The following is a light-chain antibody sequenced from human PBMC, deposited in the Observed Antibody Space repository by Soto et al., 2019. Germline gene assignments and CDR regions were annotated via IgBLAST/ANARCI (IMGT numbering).Light chain of an antibody. Sequence: DIQMTHSPSTLPASVGDIVTITCRANQSISTWLAWYQQKPGKAPNLLIYKASRLETGVPSRFSGSGSGTEFTLTIRFLQPDDFATYYCQQHNSYSPLTFGGGNTGAIK. CDR2: KAS. CDR1: QSISTW. CDR3: QQHNSYSPLT. J-gene: IGKJ4*01. V-gene: IGKV1-5*03.